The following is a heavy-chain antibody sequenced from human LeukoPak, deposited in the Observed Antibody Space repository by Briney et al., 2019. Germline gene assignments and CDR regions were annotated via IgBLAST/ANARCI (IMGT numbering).Heavy chain of an antibody. Sequence: ASVKVSCKASGYTFTGYYMHWVRQAPGQGLEWMGWINPNSGGTNYAQKFQGRVTMTRDTSISTAYMELSRLRSDDTAVYYCARSLIARGRLARGNYFDYWGQGTLVTVSS. CDR1: GYTFTGYY. D-gene: IGHD6-19*01. V-gene: IGHV1-2*02. CDR2: INPNSGGT. J-gene: IGHJ4*02. CDR3: ARSLIARGRLARGNYFDY.